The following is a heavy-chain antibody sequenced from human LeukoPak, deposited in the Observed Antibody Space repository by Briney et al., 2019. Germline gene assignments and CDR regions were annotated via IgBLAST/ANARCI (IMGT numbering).Heavy chain of an antibody. CDR2: IYPGDSDS. D-gene: IGHD3-22*01. CDR3: AGSNLPDYYDSSGYPDY. V-gene: IGHV5-51*01. CDR1: GYSFTGYW. Sequence: GESLKISCKGSGYSFTGYWIGWVRQMPGKGLEWMGVIYPGDSDSRYSPSFQGQVTMSVDKSISTAYLQWSSLKASDTAMYYCAGSNLPDYYDSSGYPDYWGQGTLVTVSS. J-gene: IGHJ4*02.